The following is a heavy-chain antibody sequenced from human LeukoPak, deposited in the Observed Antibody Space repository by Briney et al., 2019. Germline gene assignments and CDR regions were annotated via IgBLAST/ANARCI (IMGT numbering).Heavy chain of an antibody. CDR2: ISSSGSTI. CDR1: GFTFSSYE. Sequence: VGSLRLSCAASGFTFSSYEMNWVRQAPGKGLEWVSYISSSGSTIYYADSVKGRFTISRDNAKNSLYLQMNSLRAEDTAVYYCARDLWASGYNAPAFDIWGQGTMVTVSS. D-gene: IGHD5-24*01. V-gene: IGHV3-48*03. CDR3: ARDLWASGYNAPAFDI. J-gene: IGHJ3*02.